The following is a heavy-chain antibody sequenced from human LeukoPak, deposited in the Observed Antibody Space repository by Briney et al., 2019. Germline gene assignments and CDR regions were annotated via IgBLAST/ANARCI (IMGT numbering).Heavy chain of an antibody. CDR1: GFTFSSYA. CDR3: AKQLLGYSYDPADFDY. J-gene: IGHJ4*02. Sequence: GGSPRLSCAASGFTFSSYAMSWVRQAPGKGLEWVSAISGSGGSTYYADSVKGRFTISRDNSKNTLYLQMNSLRAEDTAVYYCAKQLLGYSYDPADFDYWGQGTLVTVSS. CDR2: ISGSGGST. D-gene: IGHD5-18*01. V-gene: IGHV3-23*01.